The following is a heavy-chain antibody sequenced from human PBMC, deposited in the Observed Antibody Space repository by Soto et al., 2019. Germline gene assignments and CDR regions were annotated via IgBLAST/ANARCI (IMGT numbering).Heavy chain of an antibody. Sequence: EVQLVESGGGLVKPGGSLRLSCAASGFTLTSYTMNWVRQASGKGLEWVSSITSSSSHIYYADSVKGRFTISRDNAGNSLYLQMNSLRADDTAVYYCVRERGLSSFYGMDVWGQGTTVTVSS. CDR2: ITSSSSHI. CDR3: VRERGLSSFYGMDV. CDR1: GFTLTSYT. V-gene: IGHV3-21*02. J-gene: IGHJ6*02. D-gene: IGHD3-10*01.